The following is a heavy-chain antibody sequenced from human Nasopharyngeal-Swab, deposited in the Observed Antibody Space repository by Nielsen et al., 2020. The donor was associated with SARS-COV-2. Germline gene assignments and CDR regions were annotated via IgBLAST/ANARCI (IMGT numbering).Heavy chain of an antibody. CDR1: GFMFSDYW. D-gene: IGHD3-9*01. J-gene: IGHJ4*02. Sequence: GVLKISCEVSGFMFSDYWISWVRQAPGKGLEWVANVNQDGSEKYYVDSVKGRFTISRDNAKNSLYLQMNSLRAEDTAVYYCARAGYDILTGYDSPFDYWGQGTLVTVSS. CDR2: VNQDGSEK. CDR3: ARAGYDILTGYDSPFDY. V-gene: IGHV3-7*01.